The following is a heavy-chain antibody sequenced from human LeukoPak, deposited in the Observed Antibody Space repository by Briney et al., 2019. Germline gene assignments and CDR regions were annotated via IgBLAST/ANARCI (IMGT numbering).Heavy chain of an antibody. CDR1: GYTFTSYG. Sequence: ASVKVSCKASGYTFTSYGISWVRQAPGQGLEWMGWISAYNGNTNYAQKLQGRVTMTTDTSTSTAYMELRSLRSDDTAVYYCARVAVVTAIENWFDPWGQGTLVTVSS. CDR3: ARVAVVTAIENWFDP. V-gene: IGHV1-18*01. CDR2: ISAYNGNT. J-gene: IGHJ5*02. D-gene: IGHD2-21*02.